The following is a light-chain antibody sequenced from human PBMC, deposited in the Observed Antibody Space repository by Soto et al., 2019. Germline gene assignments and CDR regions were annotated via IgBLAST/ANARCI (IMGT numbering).Light chain of an antibody. CDR2: DAS. V-gene: IGKV3-11*01. Sequence: EIVLTQSPATLSLSPGERATLSCMASQSVSSYLAWYQQKPGQAPRLLIYDASNRATGIPARFSGSGSGTDFTLTISGLEPEDFAVYFCQLYGNSPGTCGLGNKVDIK. J-gene: IGKJ1*01. CDR3: QLYGNSPGT. CDR1: QSVSSY.